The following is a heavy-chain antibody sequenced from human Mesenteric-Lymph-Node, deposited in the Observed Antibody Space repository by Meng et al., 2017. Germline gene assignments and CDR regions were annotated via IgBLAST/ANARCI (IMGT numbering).Heavy chain of an antibody. CDR1: GFTFSTYA. V-gene: IGHV3-23*01. CDR3: AKKIDGSFPFDY. D-gene: IGHD3-10*01. J-gene: IGHJ4*02. CDR2: ISGGGVST. Sequence: GESLKISCAASGFTFSTYALSWVRQTPGKGLEWVSAISGGGVSTYYADSVKGRFTISRDNSKDTLYLQMNSLRAEDTAVYYCAKKIDGSFPFDYWGQGTLVTVSS.